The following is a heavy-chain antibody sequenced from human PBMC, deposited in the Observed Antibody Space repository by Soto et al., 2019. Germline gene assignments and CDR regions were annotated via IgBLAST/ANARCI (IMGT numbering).Heavy chain of an antibody. CDR2: ISGSGGST. CDR1: GFTFSSYA. Sequence: EVQLLESGGGLVQPGGSLRLSCAASGFTFSSYAMSWARQAPGKGLEWVSAISGSGGSTYYADSVKGRFTISRDNSKNTLYLQMNSLRAEDTAVYYCAKAYCSSTSCSAPFDYWGQGTLVTVSS. CDR3: AKAYCSSTSCSAPFDY. J-gene: IGHJ4*02. V-gene: IGHV3-23*01. D-gene: IGHD2-2*01.